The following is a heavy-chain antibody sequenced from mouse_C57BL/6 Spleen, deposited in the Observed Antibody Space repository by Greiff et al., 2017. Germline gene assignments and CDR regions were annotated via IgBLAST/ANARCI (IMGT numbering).Heavy chain of an antibody. Sequence: VQLKESGAELAKPGASVKLSCKASGYTFTSYWMHWVKQRPGQGLEWIGYINPSSGYTKYNQKFKDKATLTADKSSSTAYMQLSSLTYEDSAVYYCASPYDYDGTWFAYWGQGTLVTVSA. V-gene: IGHV1-7*01. J-gene: IGHJ3*01. CDR3: ASPYDYDGTWFAY. D-gene: IGHD2-4*01. CDR2: INPSSGYT. CDR1: GYTFTSYW.